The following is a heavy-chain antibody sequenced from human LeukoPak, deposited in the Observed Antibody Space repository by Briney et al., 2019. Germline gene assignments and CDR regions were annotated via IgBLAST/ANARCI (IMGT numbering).Heavy chain of an antibody. CDR3: ARDLGNHDYGDFVTRP. V-gene: IGHV1-69*13. D-gene: IGHD4-17*01. Sequence: SVKVSCKASGGTFSSYAISWVRQAPGQGLEWMGGIIPIFGTANYAQKFQGRVTITADESTSTAYMELSSLRSEDTAVYYCARDLGNHDYGDFVTRPWGQGTLVTVSS. J-gene: IGHJ5*02. CDR1: GGTFSSYA. CDR2: IIPIFGTA.